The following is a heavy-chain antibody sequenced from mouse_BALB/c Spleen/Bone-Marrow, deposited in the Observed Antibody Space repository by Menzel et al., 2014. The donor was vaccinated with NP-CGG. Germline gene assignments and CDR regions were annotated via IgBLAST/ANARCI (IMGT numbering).Heavy chain of an antibody. D-gene: IGHD4-1*01. J-gene: IGHJ4*01. CDR1: GFNIKDTY. CDR3: ARWEYYAMDY. Sequence: EVKVEESGAELVKPGASVKLSCTASGFNIKDTYMHWVKQRPEQGLEWIGRIDPANGNTKYDPKFQGKATITADTSSNTAYLQLNSLTSEDTAVYYCARWEYYAMDYWGQGTSVTVSS. CDR2: IDPANGNT. V-gene: IGHV14-3*02.